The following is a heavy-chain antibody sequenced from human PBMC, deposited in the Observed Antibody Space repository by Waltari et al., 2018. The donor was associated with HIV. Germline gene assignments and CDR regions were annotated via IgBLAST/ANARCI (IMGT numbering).Heavy chain of an antibody. D-gene: IGHD3-22*01. CDR1: GYTFTAYY. CDR3: ARDSYYYDSSGFFPDF. V-gene: IGHV1-2*06. Sequence: QVQLVQSGAEVKKPGASVKVSCKASGYTFTAYYMHWVRQAPGQGLEWMGRRNLNSGDTNYGQNVQGRVTMTRDTSISTAYMGLSRLRSDDTAVYYCARDSYYYDSSGFFPDFWGQGTLVTVSS. CDR2: RNLNSGDT. J-gene: IGHJ4*02.